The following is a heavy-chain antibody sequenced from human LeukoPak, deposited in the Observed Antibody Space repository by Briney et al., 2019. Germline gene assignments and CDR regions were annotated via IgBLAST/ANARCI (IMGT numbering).Heavy chain of an antibody. CDR2: IYHSGST. J-gene: IGHJ4*02. CDR3: ARSRDYGDLNFDY. D-gene: IGHD4-17*01. V-gene: IGHV4-30-2*02. Sequence: PSETLSLTCAVSGGSISSGGYSWSWIRQPPGKGLEWIGYIYHSGSTYYNPSLKSRVTISVDRSKNQFSLKLSSVTAADTAVYYCARSRDYGDLNFDYWGQGTLVTVSS. CDR1: GGSISSGGYS.